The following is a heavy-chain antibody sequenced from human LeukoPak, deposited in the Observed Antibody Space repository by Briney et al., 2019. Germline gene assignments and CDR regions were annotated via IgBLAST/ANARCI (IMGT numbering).Heavy chain of an antibody. CDR2: ISRNSRYI. Sequence: PGGSLRLSCGACGVNLSTYSMNGVRQAPGKGLEWVSSISRNSRYIYYADSMRGRFTISRDNAKNSLYLQMNSLKPEDTAVYYCARVAEAAAFDSWGQGTLVTVSS. CDR3: ARVAEAAAFDS. J-gene: IGHJ4*02. CDR1: GVNLSTYS. D-gene: IGHD6-13*01. V-gene: IGHV3-21*06.